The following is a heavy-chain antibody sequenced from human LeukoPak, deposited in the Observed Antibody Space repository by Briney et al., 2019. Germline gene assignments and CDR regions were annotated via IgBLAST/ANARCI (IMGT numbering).Heavy chain of an antibody. D-gene: IGHD3-22*01. Sequence: GASVKVSCKASGYTFTGYYMHWVRQAPGQGLEWMGRINPNSGGTNYAQKFQGRVTMTRDTSISTAYMELSRLRSDDTAVHYCARAMIVVVDAFDIWGQGTMVTVSS. CDR2: INPNSGGT. CDR1: GYTFTGYY. CDR3: ARAMIVVVDAFDI. J-gene: IGHJ3*02. V-gene: IGHV1-2*06.